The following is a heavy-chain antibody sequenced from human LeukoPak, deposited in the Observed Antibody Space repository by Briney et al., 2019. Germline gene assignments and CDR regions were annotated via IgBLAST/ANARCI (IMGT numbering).Heavy chain of an antibody. D-gene: IGHD1-1*01. CDR2: ISYDGSNK. CDR3: AKAPLGQLDY. Sequence: GGSLRLSCAASGFPFSSYGMHWVRQAPGKGLEWVAVISYDGSNKYYADSVKGRFTISRDNSKNTLYLQMNSLRAEDTAVYYCAKAPLGQLDYWGQGTLVTVSS. J-gene: IGHJ4*02. V-gene: IGHV3-30*18. CDR1: GFPFSSYG.